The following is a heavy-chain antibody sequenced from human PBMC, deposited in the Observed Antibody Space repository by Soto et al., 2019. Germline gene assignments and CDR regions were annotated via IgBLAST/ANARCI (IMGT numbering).Heavy chain of an antibody. Sequence: ASVKVSCKASGYTFTNYYIHWVRQAPGQGPEWMGRINPNSGDTLYAQKFQGRVTLTRDTSINTAYMDLTRLRSDDRAVYFCARAGLTGYYFFDLWDQGTLVTVSS. CDR2: INPNSGDT. J-gene: IGHJ4*02. CDR1: GYTFTNYY. D-gene: IGHD3-9*01. V-gene: IGHV1-2*02. CDR3: ARAGLTGYYFFDL.